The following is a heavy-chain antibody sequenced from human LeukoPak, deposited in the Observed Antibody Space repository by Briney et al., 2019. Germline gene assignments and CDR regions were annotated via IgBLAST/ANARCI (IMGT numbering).Heavy chain of an antibody. D-gene: IGHD1-26*01. CDR1: GFTFGDYA. J-gene: IGHJ3*02. CDR2: IRSKAYGGTT. Sequence: GGSLRLSCTASGFTFGDYAMSWVRQAPGKGLEWVGFIRSKAYGGTTEYAASVKGRFTISRDDSKSIAYLQLNSLKTEDTAVYYCTRDPRGSYGPDAFDIWGQGTMVTVSS. V-gene: IGHV3-49*04. CDR3: TRDPRGSYGPDAFDI.